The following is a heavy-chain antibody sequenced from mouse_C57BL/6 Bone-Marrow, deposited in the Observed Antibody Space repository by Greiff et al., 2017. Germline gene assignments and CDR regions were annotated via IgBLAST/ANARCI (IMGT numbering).Heavy chain of an antibody. Sequence: EVMLVESGGGLVKPGGSLKLSCAASGFTFSSYAMSWVRQTPEKRLEWVATISDGGSYTYYPDNVKGRFTISRDNAKNNLYLQMSHLKSEDTAMYYCAREGLGAWFVYGGQGTLVTVSA. D-gene: IGHD2-4*01. CDR1: GFTFSSYA. CDR2: ISDGGSYT. J-gene: IGHJ3*01. CDR3: AREGLGAWFVY. V-gene: IGHV5-4*01.